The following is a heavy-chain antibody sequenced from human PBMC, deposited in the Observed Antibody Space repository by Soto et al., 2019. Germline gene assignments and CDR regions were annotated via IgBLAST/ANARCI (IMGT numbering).Heavy chain of an antibody. CDR2: ISSSSSYI. D-gene: IGHD6-13*01. V-gene: IGHV3-21*01. CDR1: VFTFSSYS. Sequence: ESGGGLVKPGGSLRLSCAASVFTFSSYSMNWVRQAPGKGLEWVSSISSSSSYIYYADSVKGRFTISRDNAKNSMYLQINSLRAEDTAVYYCARDLGYAGYSRPGAFDICGQGTMVTVSS. J-gene: IGHJ3*02. CDR3: ARDLGYAGYSRPGAFDI.